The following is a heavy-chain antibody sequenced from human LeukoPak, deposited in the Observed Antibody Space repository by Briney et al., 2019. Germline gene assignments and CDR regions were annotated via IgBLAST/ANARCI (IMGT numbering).Heavy chain of an antibody. CDR1: GYTXTSYY. J-gene: IGHJ4*02. CDR2: INPSGGST. D-gene: IGHD3-22*01. V-gene: IGHV1-46*01. Sequence: ASVKVSCKASGYTXTSYYMHGVRQAPGQGLEWMGIINPSGGSTSYAQKFQGRVTMTRDTSTSTVYMELSSLRSEDTAVYYCARAHRDYYYDSSGYYVDYWGQGTLVTVSS. CDR3: ARAHRDYYYDSSGYYVDY.